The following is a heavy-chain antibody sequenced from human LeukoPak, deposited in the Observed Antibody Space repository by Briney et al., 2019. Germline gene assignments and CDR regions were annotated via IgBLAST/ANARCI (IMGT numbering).Heavy chain of an antibody. V-gene: IGHV4-39*01. J-gene: IGHJ4*02. CDR1: GDSVSRSTYY. D-gene: IGHD3-22*01. CDR3: ARQGDSNGYSTLVY. CDR2: IYYSETT. Sequence: SETLSLTCTVSGDSVSRSTYYWGWIRQPPGKGLEWIGTIYYSETTYYNPSLKSRVTISVDSSKNQFSLKVTSVTATDTAVYYCARQGDSNGYSTLVYWGQGILVTVSS.